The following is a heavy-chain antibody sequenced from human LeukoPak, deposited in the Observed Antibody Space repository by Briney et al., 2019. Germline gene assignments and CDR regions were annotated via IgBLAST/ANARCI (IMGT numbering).Heavy chain of an antibody. D-gene: IGHD3-3*01. CDR2: IRYDGSNK. CDR3: AKDPLYYDFWSGYSSHFDY. J-gene: IGHJ4*02. CDR1: GFTFSSYG. V-gene: IGHV3-30*02. Sequence: SGGSLRLSCAASGFTFSSYGMHWVRQAPGKGLEWVAFIRYDGSNKYYADSVKGRFTISRDNSKNTLYLQMNSLRAEDTAVYYCAKDPLYYDFWSGYSSHFDYWGQGTLVTVSS.